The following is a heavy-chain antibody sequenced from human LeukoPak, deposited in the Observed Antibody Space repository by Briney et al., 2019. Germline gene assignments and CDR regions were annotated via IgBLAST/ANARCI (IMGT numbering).Heavy chain of an antibody. V-gene: IGHV3-21*01. CDR1: GFTFSSYS. CDR2: ISSSSSYI. CDR3: ARAAGQLYYYYGMDV. Sequence: GGSLRLSCAASGFTFSSYSMNWVRQAPGKGLEWVSSISSSSSYIYYADSVKGRFTISRDNAKNSLYLQMNSLRAEDTAVYYCARAAGQLYYYYGMDVWGQGTTVTVSS. D-gene: IGHD6-13*01. J-gene: IGHJ6*02.